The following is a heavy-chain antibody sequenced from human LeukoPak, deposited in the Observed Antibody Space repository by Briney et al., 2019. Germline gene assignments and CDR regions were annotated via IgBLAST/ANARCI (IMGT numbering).Heavy chain of an antibody. V-gene: IGHV3-23*01. CDR2: ISSSGDT. D-gene: IGHD3-10*01. J-gene: IGHJ4*02. Sequence: GGSLRLSCAASGFTFSSYAMGWVRQAPGKGLEWVSSISSSGDTYYADSVKGRFTISRDNSKNTLYLQMNSLRAEDTAVYYCARRGIGASGSSNYFDYWGQGTLVTVSS. CDR3: ARRGIGASGSSNYFDY. CDR1: GFTFSSYA.